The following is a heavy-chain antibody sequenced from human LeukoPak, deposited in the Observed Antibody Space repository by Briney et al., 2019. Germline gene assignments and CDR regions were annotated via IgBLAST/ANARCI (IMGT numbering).Heavy chain of an antibody. V-gene: IGHV3-20*04. Sequence: GGSLRLSCAASGFTFDDYGMSWVRQAPGKELEWVSGINWNGGSTGYADSVKGRFTISRDNSKNTLYLQMNSLRAEDTAVYYCATNIVVVPAALFDYWGQGTLVTVSS. CDR1: GFTFDDYG. CDR3: ATNIVVVPAALFDY. J-gene: IGHJ4*02. CDR2: INWNGGST. D-gene: IGHD2-2*01.